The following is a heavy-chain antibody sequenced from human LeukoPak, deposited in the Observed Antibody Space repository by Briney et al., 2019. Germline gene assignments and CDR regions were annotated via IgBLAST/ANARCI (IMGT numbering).Heavy chain of an antibody. D-gene: IGHD3-10*01. CDR1: NDSLGTSY. CDR3: AKEADRADAFDI. CDR2: VFYSGYA. J-gene: IGHJ3*02. V-gene: IGHV4-59*01. Sequence: SETLSLTCTVSNDSLGTSYWSWLRQPPGKRLEWIGNVFYSGYANYNPSLKGRVTISIDTSKNQFSLSLTSVSAADTAVYYCAKEADRADAFDIWGQGTMVTVSS.